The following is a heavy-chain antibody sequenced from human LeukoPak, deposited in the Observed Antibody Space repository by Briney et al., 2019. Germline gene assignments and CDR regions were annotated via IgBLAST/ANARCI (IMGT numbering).Heavy chain of an antibody. CDR3: ARDSEPYGSGSRGY. CDR1: GGTFSSYA. CDR2: IIPIFGTA. V-gene: IGHV1-69*13. Sequence: ASVKVSCKASGGTFSSYAISWVRQAPGQGLEWMGGIIPIFGTANYAQKFQGRVTITADESTSTAYMELSSLRSEDTAVYYCARDSEPYGSGSRGYWGQGTLVTVSS. J-gene: IGHJ4*02. D-gene: IGHD3-10*01.